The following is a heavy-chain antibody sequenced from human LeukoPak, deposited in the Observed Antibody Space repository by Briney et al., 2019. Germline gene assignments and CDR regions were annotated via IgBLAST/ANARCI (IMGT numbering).Heavy chain of an antibody. D-gene: IGHD6-13*01. V-gene: IGHV4-39*01. J-gene: IGHJ4*02. Sequence: SETLSLTCTVSGASFSSSTYYWGWLRQPPGRGREWIGSIYYSGSTYYNPSRKSRVTMSVDTSKNQFSLKLSSVTAADTAVYYCARHAGGISATGTRPFDYWGQGTLVTVSS. CDR3: ARHAGGISATGTRPFDY. CDR2: IYYSGST. CDR1: GASFSSSTYY.